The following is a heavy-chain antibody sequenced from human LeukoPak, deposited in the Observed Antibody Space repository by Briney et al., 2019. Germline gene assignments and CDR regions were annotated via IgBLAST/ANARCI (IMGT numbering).Heavy chain of an antibody. CDR2: IYHSGST. D-gene: IGHD2-15*01. V-gene: IGHV4-38-2*01. CDR3: AGYCSGGSCYSGHFDY. J-gene: IGHJ4*02. Sequence: SETLSLTCAVSGYSISSGYYWGWIRQPPGKGLEWIGSIYHSGSTYYNPSLKSRVTISVDTSKNQFSLKLSSVTAADTAVYYCAGYCSGGSCYSGHFDYWGQGTLVTVSS. CDR1: GYSISSGYY.